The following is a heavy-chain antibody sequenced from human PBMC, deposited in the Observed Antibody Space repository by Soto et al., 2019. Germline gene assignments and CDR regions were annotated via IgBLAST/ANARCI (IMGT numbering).Heavy chain of an antibody. CDR2: IYYSGST. D-gene: IGHD3-22*01. CDR1: GGSISGYY. Sequence: SETLSLTCTVSGGSISGYYWSWIRQPPGKGLEWIGYIYYSGSTNYNPSLKSRVTISVDTSKNQFSLKLSSVTAADTAVYYCAREVADDSSGYWDYWGQGTLVTVSS. CDR3: AREVADDSSGYWDY. V-gene: IGHV4-59*01. J-gene: IGHJ4*02.